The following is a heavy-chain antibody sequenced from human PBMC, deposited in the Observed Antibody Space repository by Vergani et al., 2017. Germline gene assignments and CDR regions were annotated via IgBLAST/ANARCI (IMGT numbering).Heavy chain of an antibody. Sequence: EVQLLESGGGLVQPGGSLRLSCAASGFTFSSYAMSWVRQAPGKGLEGVSTISVSGGSTYYADSVKGRLTIPRDNSKNTLYLQMNRLRAEDTAEYFCAKRPAAGIDSWGQGTLVTVSS. J-gene: IGHJ4*02. D-gene: IGHD2-2*01. CDR1: GFTFSSYA. CDR2: ISVSGGST. V-gene: IGHV3-23*01. CDR3: AKRPAAGIDS.